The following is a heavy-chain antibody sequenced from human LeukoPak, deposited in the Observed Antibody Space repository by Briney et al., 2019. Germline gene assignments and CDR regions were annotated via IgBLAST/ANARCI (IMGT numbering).Heavy chain of an antibody. CDR1: GFTFSSYA. CDR3: AKSLGYYDSSGYYDY. D-gene: IGHD3-22*01. CDR2: ISGSGGST. Sequence: GGSLRLSCAASGFTFSSYAMSWVRQAPGKGLEWVSAISGSGGSTYYADSVKGRFTISRDNSKNTLYLRMNSLRAEDTAVYYCAKSLGYYDSSGYYDYWGQGTLVTVSS. V-gene: IGHV3-23*01. J-gene: IGHJ4*02.